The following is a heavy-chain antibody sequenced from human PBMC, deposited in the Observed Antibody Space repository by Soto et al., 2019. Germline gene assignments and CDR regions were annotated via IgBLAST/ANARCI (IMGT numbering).Heavy chain of an antibody. V-gene: IGHV3-30*03. J-gene: IGHJ6*02. CDR1: GFTFSSYG. CDR3: ARPSIDFVLVHTGRSGMDV. CDR2: IAYDGSNE. D-gene: IGHD2-2*01. Sequence: QVQLVESGGGVVQPGRSLRLSCAASGFTFSSYGMHWVRQAPGKGLESVAVIAYDGSNEYYADSVRGRFTISRNNSKIPLHLQMNSLRADDTAVYYCARPSIDFVLVHTGRSGMDVWGQGTTVIVSS.